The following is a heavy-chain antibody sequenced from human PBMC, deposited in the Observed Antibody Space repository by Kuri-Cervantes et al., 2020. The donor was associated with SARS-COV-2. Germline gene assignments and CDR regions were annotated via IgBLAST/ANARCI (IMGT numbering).Heavy chain of an antibody. V-gene: IGHV3-23*01. J-gene: IGHJ4*02. Sequence: GESLKISCAASGFTFSSYAMSWVRQAPGKGLEWVSAISGSGGSTYCADSVKGRFTISKDNSKNTLYLQMNSLRAEDTAVYYCAKSRAIAVADIFDYWGQGTLVTVSS. CDR3: AKSRAIAVADIFDY. CDR1: GFTFSSYA. CDR2: ISGSGGST. D-gene: IGHD6-19*01.